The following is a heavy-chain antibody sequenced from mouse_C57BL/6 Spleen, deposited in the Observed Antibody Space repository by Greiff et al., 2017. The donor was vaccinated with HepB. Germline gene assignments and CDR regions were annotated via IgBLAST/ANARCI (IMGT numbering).Heavy chain of an antibody. D-gene: IGHD2-4*01. CDR1: GFTFTDYY. CDR2: IRNKANGYTT. Sequence: EVKLMESGGGLVQPGGSLSLSCAASGFTFTDYYMSWVRQPPGKALEWLGFIRNKANGYTTEYSASVKGRFTISRDNSQNILYLQMNALRAEDSATYYCARYNYYDYADYWGQGTTLTVSS. J-gene: IGHJ2*01. V-gene: IGHV7-3*01. CDR3: ARYNYYDYADY.